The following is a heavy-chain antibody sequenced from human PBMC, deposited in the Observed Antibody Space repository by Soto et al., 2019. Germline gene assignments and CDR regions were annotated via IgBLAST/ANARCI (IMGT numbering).Heavy chain of an antibody. J-gene: IGHJ4*02. CDR3: ARARFYDWCFAL. Sequence: SETLSLTCAVYPGSFSHYYWNWIRQSPGKGLEWIGKIKHSGSSNYNPSLRSRVSISVDMSKNQVSLRLSSVTAADTAVYFCARARFYDWCFALWGLGTRVTFSS. CDR1: PGSFSHYY. D-gene: IGHD3-9*01. V-gene: IGHV4-34*01. CDR2: IKHSGSS.